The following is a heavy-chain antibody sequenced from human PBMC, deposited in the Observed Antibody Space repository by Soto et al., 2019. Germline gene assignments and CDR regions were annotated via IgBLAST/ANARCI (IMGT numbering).Heavy chain of an antibody. V-gene: IGHV3-30*03. Sequence: QVQLVESGGGVVQSGRSLRLSCVTSGFRFGDYAMHWVRQAPGKGLEWVAVISYDGRHTYYADSVKGRFTISRDNSRNKLSLHINSLRDNTAVYYCARDRVWSRMRVYGMDVWGRGTTVTVSS. CDR1: GFRFGDYA. J-gene: IGHJ6*02. CDR3: ARDRVWSRMRVYGMDV. D-gene: IGHD3-3*01. CDR2: ISYDGRHT.